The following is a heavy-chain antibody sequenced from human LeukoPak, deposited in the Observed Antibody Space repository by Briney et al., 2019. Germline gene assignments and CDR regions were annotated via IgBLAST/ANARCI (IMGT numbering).Heavy chain of an antibody. CDR3: ARDRKSFIAAAATDWFDP. Sequence: GASVKVSCKASGYTFTSYYMNWVRQAPGQGLAWMGIINPSGGSTSYAQKFQGRVTMTRDTSTSTVYMELSSLRSEDTAVYYCARDRKSFIAAAATDWFDPWGQGTLVTVSS. D-gene: IGHD6-13*01. CDR2: INPSGGST. V-gene: IGHV1-46*01. J-gene: IGHJ5*02. CDR1: GYTFTSYY.